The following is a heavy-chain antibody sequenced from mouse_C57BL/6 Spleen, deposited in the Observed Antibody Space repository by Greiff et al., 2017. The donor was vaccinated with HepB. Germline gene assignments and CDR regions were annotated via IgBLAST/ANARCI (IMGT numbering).Heavy chain of an antibody. D-gene: IGHD2-5*01. CDR3: ARLRYSNYGFDY. CDR1: GYTFTDYY. Sequence: EVQLQQSGPELVKPGASVKISCKASGYTFTDYYMNWVKQSHGKSLEWIGDINPNNGGTSYNQKFKGKATLTVDKSSSTAYMELRSLTSEDSAVYYCARLRYSNYGFDYWGQGTTLTVSS. CDR2: INPNNGGT. J-gene: IGHJ2*01. V-gene: IGHV1-26*01.